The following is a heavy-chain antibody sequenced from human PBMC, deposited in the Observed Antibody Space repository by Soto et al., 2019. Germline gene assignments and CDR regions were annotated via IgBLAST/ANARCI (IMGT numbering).Heavy chain of an antibody. CDR1: GGSFSGYY. CDR2: INHSGST. V-gene: IGHV4-34*01. D-gene: IGHD3-3*01. CDR3: ARGRRRITIFGVVMAYFDY. Sequence: QVQLQQWGAGLLKPSETLSLTCAVYGGSFSGYYWSWIRQPPGKGLEWIGEINHSGSTNYNPSLKSRVTISVDTSKNQFSLKLSSVTAADTAVYYCARGRRRITIFGVVMAYFDYWGQGTLVTVSS. J-gene: IGHJ4*02.